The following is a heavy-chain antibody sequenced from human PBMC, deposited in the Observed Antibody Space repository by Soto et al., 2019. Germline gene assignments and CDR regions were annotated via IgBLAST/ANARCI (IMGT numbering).Heavy chain of an antibody. V-gene: IGHV3-33*01. CDR2: IWYDGSNK. J-gene: IGHJ3*02. Sequence: QVQLVESGGGVVQPGRSLRLSCAASGFTFSSYGMHWVRQAPGKGLEWVAVIWYDGSNKYYADSVKGRFTISRDNSKNTLYLQMNSLRAEDTAVYYCASWLDDDAFEIWGQGTMVTVSS. CDR1: GFTFSSYG. D-gene: IGHD6-19*01. CDR3: ASWLDDDAFEI.